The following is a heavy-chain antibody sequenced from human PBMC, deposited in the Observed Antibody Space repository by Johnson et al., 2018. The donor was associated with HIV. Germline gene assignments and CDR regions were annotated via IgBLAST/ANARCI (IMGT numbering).Heavy chain of an antibody. CDR1: GFTFSSYA. CDR3: AVGGEGYYSGAFDI. D-gene: IGHD3-22*01. Sequence: VQLVESGGGLVQPGGSLRLSCGASGFTFSSYAMNWVRQAPGKGLAWVSIVSGSSAYYADSVKGRFTISRDDSKNTLYLQMNSLRAEDTAVYYCAVGGEGYYSGAFDIWGQGTMVTVSS. J-gene: IGHJ3*02. V-gene: IGHV3-23*04. CDR2: VSGSSA.